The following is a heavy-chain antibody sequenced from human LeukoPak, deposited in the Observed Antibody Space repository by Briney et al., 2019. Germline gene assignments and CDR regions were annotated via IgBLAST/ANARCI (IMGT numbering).Heavy chain of an antibody. V-gene: IGHV3-21*01. CDR3: ARGNYGSGSYMSDV. CDR1: GFTFSSYA. D-gene: IGHD3-10*01. Sequence: PGGSLRLSCAASGFTFSSYAMSWVRQVPGKGLEWVTSISGSGGRTYYADSVKGRFTISRDNAKNSLYLQMNSLRAEDTAVYYCARGNYGSGSYMSDVWGKGTTVTVSS. CDR2: ISGSGGRT. J-gene: IGHJ6*04.